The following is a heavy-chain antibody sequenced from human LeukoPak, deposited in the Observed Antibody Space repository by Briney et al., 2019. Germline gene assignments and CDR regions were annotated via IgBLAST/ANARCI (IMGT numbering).Heavy chain of an antibody. J-gene: IGHJ5*02. CDR1: GGSISSSSYY. CDR2: IYYSGST. Sequence: SETLSLTCTVSGGSISSSSYYWGWIRQPPGKGLEWIGSIYYSGSTYYNPSLKSRVTIFVDTSKNQFSLKLSSVTAADTAVYYCARHEYVVVVPAAGRGWFDPWGQGTLVTVSS. CDR3: ARHEYVVVVPAAGRGWFDP. V-gene: IGHV4-39*01. D-gene: IGHD2-2*01.